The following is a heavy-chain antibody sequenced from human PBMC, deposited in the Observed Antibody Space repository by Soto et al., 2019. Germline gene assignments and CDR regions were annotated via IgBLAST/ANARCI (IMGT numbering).Heavy chain of an antibody. V-gene: IGHV1-3*01. D-gene: IGHD6-13*01. CDR3: ARGGYSSSWFPGY. CDR2: INAGNGNT. Sequence: ASVKVSCKASGYTFTSYAMHWVRQAPGQRLEWMGWINAGNGNTKYSQKFQGRVTITRDTSASTAYMELSSLRSEDTAVYYCARGGYSSSWFPGYWGQGTLVTVSS. J-gene: IGHJ4*02. CDR1: GYTFTSYA.